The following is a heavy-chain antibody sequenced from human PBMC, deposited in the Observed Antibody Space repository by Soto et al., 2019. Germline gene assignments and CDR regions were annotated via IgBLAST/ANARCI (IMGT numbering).Heavy chain of an antibody. CDR2: IRSKANSYAT. D-gene: IGHD3-3*01. CDR3: TRXPRSITIFGVVPYGMDV. J-gene: IGHJ6*01. CDR1: GFTFSCSA. Sequence: GGSLRLSCAASGFTFSCSAMHWVRQASGKGLEWVGRIRSKANSYATAYAASVKGRFTISRDDSKNTAYLQMNSLKTEDTAVYYCTRXPRSITIFGVVPYGMDVWGQGTTVTVSS. V-gene: IGHV3-73*01.